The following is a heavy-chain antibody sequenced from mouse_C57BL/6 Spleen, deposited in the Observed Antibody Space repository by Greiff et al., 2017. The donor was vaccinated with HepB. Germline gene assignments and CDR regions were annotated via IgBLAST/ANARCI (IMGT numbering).Heavy chain of an antibody. CDR3: ARSEGYYDWYFDV. CDR2: INPNNGGT. CDR1: GYTFTDYY. Sequence: EVQLQQSGPELVKPGASVKISCKASGYTFTDYYMNWVKQSHGKSLEWIGDINPNNGGTSYNQKFKGKATLTVDKSSSTAYMELRSLTSEDSAVYYCARSEGYYDWYFDVWGTGTTVTVSS. J-gene: IGHJ1*03. V-gene: IGHV1-26*01. D-gene: IGHD2-3*01.